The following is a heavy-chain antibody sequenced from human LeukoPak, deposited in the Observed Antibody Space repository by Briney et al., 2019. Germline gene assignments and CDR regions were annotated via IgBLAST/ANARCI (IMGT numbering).Heavy chain of an antibody. Sequence: ASVKVSFKASGYPFTSYDINWVRPATGQGLEWMGWMNPNSGNTGYAQKFQGRVTMTRNTSISTAYMELSSLRSEDTAVYYCASTNYDFWSGYWGGFDYWGQGTLVTVSS. CDR3: ASTNYDFWSGYWGGFDY. V-gene: IGHV1-8*01. J-gene: IGHJ4*02. D-gene: IGHD3-3*01. CDR2: MNPNSGNT. CDR1: GYPFTSYD.